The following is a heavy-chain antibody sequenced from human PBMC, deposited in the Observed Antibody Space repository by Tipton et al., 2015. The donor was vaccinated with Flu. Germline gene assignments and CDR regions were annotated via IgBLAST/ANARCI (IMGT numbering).Heavy chain of an antibody. CDR3: AKPTYSSSPLGYYGMDV. V-gene: IGHV4-59*03. CDR2: VYHNGTT. Sequence: TLSLTCIVSGDSISNYYWNWVRQPPGKGLEWIGSVYHNGTTDYNPSLKSHVSISVDTSKSQFSLRVTSVTADDTAVYYCAKPTYSSSPLGYYGMDVWGQGTTVTVSS. CDR1: GDSISNYY. J-gene: IGHJ6*02. D-gene: IGHD6-6*01.